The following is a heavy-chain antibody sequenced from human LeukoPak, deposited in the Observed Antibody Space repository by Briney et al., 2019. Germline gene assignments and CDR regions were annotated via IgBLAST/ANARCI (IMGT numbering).Heavy chain of an antibody. CDR2: ISGSGGAT. V-gene: IGHV3-23*01. D-gene: IGHD3-3*01. CDR1: GFTVSSNY. Sequence: GGSLRLSCAASGFTVSSNYMSWVRQAPGEGLEWVSAISGSGGATYYADSVKGRFTISRDNSKNTLYLQMNSLRAEDTAVYYCAKVPVFSLTISEVVTDDAFDIWGQGTIVTVSS. J-gene: IGHJ3*02. CDR3: AKVPVFSLTISEVVTDDAFDI.